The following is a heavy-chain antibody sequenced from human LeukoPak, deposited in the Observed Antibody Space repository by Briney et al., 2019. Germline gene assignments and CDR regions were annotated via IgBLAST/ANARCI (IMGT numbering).Heavy chain of an antibody. J-gene: IGHJ4*02. CDR3: ARGIRFLEWLSGFDY. CDR1: GFTFDDYG. CDR2: INWNGGST. D-gene: IGHD3-3*01. V-gene: IGHV3-20*04. Sequence: PGGSLRLSCAASGFTFDDYGMSWVRQVPGKGLEWVSGINWNGGSTGYADSVKGRFTISRDNAKNPLYLQMDSLRVEDTALYYCARGIRFLEWLSGFDYWGQGTLVTVSS.